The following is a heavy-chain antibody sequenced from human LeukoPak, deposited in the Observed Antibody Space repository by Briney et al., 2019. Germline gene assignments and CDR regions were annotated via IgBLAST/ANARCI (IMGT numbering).Heavy chain of an antibody. V-gene: IGHV4-59*02. CDR1: GDSVASYY. J-gene: IGHJ3*02. CDR3: ARGTAFDI. Sequence: SETLSLTCSVSGDSVASYYWSWIRQPPGKSLEWIGYIFYGGDINYNPSLKSRVTISVDTSKNQFSLKLSSVTAADTAVYYCARGTAFDIWGQGTMVTVSS. CDR2: IFYGGDI.